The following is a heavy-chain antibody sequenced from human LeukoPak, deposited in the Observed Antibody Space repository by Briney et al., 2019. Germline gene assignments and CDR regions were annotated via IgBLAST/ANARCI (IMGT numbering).Heavy chain of an antibody. Sequence: ASVTVSCTASGGTFSSYAITWVRQAPGQGLEWMGRIIPMLGIANYAQKFQGRLTFTADHSTSTAYMELSGLRSEDTAVYYCARDGGDNSGTYYIFDYWGQGTLVTVSS. D-gene: IGHD3-10*01. CDR2: IIPMLGIA. CDR3: ARDGGDNSGTYYIFDY. CDR1: GGTFSSYA. V-gene: IGHV1-69*04. J-gene: IGHJ4*02.